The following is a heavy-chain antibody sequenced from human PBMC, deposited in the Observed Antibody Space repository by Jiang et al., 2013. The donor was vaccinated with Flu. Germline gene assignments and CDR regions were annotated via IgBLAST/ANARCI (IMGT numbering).Heavy chain of an antibody. Sequence: RLSCAASGFTFSSYAMSWVRQAPGKGLEWVSAISGSGGSTYYADSVKGRFTISRDNSKNTLYLQMNSLRAEDTAVYYCAKDPADIVVVPAAPDIWGQGTMVTVSS. CDR1: GFTFSSYA. V-gene: IGHV3-23*01. J-gene: IGHJ3*02. D-gene: IGHD2-2*01. CDR2: ISGSGGST. CDR3: AKDPADIVVVPAAPDI.